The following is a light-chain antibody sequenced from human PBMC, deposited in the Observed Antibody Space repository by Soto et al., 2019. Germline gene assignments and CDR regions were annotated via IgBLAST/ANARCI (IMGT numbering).Light chain of an antibody. CDR2: GPS. CDR3: QQYNNWPPIT. J-gene: IGKJ5*01. V-gene: IGKV3-15*01. CDR1: QSVSNN. Sequence: EIVVTQSPATLSVSPGEGVTLSCRASQSVSNNLAWYQQKPGQAPRLLMYGPSTRVSGIPARFSGSGYGREFTLTISSLQSEDFAVYYCQQYNNWPPITFGQGTRLEIK.